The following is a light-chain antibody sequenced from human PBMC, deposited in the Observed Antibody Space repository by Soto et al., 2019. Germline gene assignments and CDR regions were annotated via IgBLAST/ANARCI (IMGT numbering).Light chain of an antibody. CDR3: QQYNCYPLT. CDR1: QDIKTW. CDR2: AAS. V-gene: IGKV1D-16*01. J-gene: IGKJ4*01. Sequence: DVQMTQSPSSLSASVGDRVTITCRASQDIKTWLVWYQQKPEQAPKSLIYAASGLQAGVPSRFSGSGSGTDFTLTISSLQPEDSAIYYCQQYNCYPLTFGGGT.